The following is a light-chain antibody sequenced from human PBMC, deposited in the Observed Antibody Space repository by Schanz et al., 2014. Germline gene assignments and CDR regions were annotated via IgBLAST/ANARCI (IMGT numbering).Light chain of an antibody. CDR3: QQYYRYPYT. Sequence: DIQMTQSPATLSASVGDRVSITCRANQTISVWLAWIQLKPGKAPKSLIHKASSLESGVPSRFSGSGSATEFTITINSLQPDDFATYYCQQYYRYPYTFGRGSRLDIK. CDR1: QTISVW. CDR2: KAS. V-gene: IGKV1-5*03. J-gene: IGKJ2*01.